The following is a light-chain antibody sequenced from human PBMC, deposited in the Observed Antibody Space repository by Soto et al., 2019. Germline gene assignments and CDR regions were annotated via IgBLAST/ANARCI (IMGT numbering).Light chain of an antibody. CDR1: QSVSSN. Sequence: EIVMTQSAAILSVSPGERATLSYRASQSVSSNLAWYQQKPGQAPRLLIYGASTRATGIPARFSGSGSGTEFTISISSLQSEDFAVFYCQQYDNWPITFGQGTRLEIK. J-gene: IGKJ5*01. CDR3: QQYDNWPIT. V-gene: IGKV3-15*01. CDR2: GAS.